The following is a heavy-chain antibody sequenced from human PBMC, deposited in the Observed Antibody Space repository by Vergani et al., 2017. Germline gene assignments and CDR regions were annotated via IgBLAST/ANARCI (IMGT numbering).Heavy chain of an antibody. CDR2: ISSSSSYI. D-gene: IGHD4-23*01. V-gene: IGHV3-21*01. J-gene: IGHJ4*02. CDR1: GFTFSSYS. Sequence: EVQLVESGGGLVKPGGSLRLSCAASGFTFSSYSMNWVRQAPGKGLEWVSSISSSSSYIYYADSVKGRFTISRDNAKNSRYLQMNSLRAEDTAVYYCARDATVVTPKGFDYWGQGTLVTVSS. CDR3: ARDATVVTPKGFDY.